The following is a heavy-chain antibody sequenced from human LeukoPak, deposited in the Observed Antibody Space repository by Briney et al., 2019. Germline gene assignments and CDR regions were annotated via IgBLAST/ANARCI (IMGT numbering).Heavy chain of an antibody. CDR1: GFTFSSYS. V-gene: IGHV3-21*01. D-gene: IGHD3-22*01. CDR3: ARDLTSYYYDSSGYYPFDY. Sequence: PGGSLRLSCAASGFTFSSYSMNWVRQAPGKELEWVSSISSSSSYIYYADSVKGRFTISRDNAKNSLYLQMNSLRAEDTAVYYCARDLTSYYYDSSGYYPFDYWGQGTLVTVSS. CDR2: ISSSSSYI. J-gene: IGHJ4*02.